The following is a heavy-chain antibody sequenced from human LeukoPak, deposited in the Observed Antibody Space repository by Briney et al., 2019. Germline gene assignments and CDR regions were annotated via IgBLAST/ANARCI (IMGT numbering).Heavy chain of an antibody. Sequence: PGGSLRLSCAASGFTFSNYAMSWVRQAPGKGLEWVSIISGSNGNTYYADSVKGRFTISRDNSKNTVYLQMNSLRAEDTAIYLCAKDLARGGAPGYYYGMDVWGQRTTVTVS. V-gene: IGHV3-23*01. D-gene: IGHD3-16*01. CDR1: GFTFSNYA. CDR3: AKDLARGGAPGYYYGMDV. J-gene: IGHJ6*02. CDR2: ISGSNGNT.